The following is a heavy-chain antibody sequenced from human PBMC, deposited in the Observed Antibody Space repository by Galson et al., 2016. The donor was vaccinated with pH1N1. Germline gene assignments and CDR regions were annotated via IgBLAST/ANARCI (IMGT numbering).Heavy chain of an antibody. Sequence: PALVKPTQTLTLTCTFSGFSLSTSGMSVSWIRQPPGKALEWLALIDWDDDKDYSTSLKARLTISKDTSKNQVVLTMTNMDPVDTATYFCARWFGESLYGRHTGALYYCARAIGSRSAYWGQGTLVTVSS. CDR1: GFSLSTSGMS. J-gene: IGHJ4*02. D-gene: IGHD3-10*01. CDR2: IDWDDDK. V-gene: IGHV2-70*13. CDR3: ARWFGESLYGRHTGALYYCARAIGSRSAY.